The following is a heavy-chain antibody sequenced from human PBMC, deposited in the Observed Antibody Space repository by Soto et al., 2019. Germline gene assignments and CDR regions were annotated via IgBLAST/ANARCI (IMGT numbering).Heavy chain of an antibody. CDR3: ASTTPGVTTSYYYYMDV. D-gene: IGHD4-17*01. CDR2: INPSGGST. Sequence: ASVKVSCKASGYTFTSYYMHWVRQAPGQGLEWMGIINPSGGSTSYAQKFQGRVTMTRDTSTSTVYMELSSLRSEDTAVYYCASTTPGVTTSYYYYMDVWGKGTTVTVSS. J-gene: IGHJ6*03. CDR1: GYTFTSYY. V-gene: IGHV1-46*03.